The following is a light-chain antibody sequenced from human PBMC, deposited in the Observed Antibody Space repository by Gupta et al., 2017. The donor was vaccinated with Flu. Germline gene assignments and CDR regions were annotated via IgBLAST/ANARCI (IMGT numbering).Light chain of an antibody. V-gene: IGKV3-11*01. Sequence: ETVLTQSPVILSLSPGERATLSCRANQNIFSTLAWYRQRPGQSPTLLVYEASRRATGVPARFSGRGTGTDFTLTIDSLEPDDFGVYFCQQRGDWPHTFGGGTRVDLK. CDR1: QNIFST. CDR3: QQRGDWPHT. CDR2: EAS. J-gene: IGKJ4*01.